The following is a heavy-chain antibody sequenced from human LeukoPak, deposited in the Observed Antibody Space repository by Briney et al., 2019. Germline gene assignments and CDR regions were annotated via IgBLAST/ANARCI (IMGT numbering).Heavy chain of an antibody. CDR3: ARDVGSGWQCLGY. CDR1: GDSISSSSSY. Sequence: SETLFLTCIVSGDSISSSSSYWGWIRQPPGKGLEWIGSRYYRGSTYYNPSLKSRVPISEDTSKNQFSLKLSSMTAADTAVYYCARDVGSGWQCLGYWGQGTLVTVSS. D-gene: IGHD6-19*01. V-gene: IGHV4-39*07. CDR2: RYYRGST. J-gene: IGHJ4*02.